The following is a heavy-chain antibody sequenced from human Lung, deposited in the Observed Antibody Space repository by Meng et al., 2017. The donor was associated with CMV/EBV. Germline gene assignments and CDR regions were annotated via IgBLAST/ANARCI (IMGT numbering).Heavy chain of an antibody. D-gene: IGHD6-13*01. J-gene: IGHJ4*02. Sequence: GEXXTISCAASEFTFSNFAMSWVRLAPGRGLAWVSAITASGGSTYYADSVKGRFTVSRDNFKNTLYLQMNSLRVEDTAVYYCAKAFSASWYREYYDYWGKGTXVTVSS. CDR2: ITASGGST. CDR1: EFTFSNFA. CDR3: AKAFSASWYREYYDY. V-gene: IGHV3-23*01.